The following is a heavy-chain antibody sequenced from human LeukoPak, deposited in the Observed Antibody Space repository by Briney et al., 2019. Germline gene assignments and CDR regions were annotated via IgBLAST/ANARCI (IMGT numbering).Heavy chain of an antibody. D-gene: IGHD6-19*01. CDR3: AKEGQTVAGNGYFDH. V-gene: IGHV3-30*12. CDR2: ISYDGSNK. Sequence: PGGSLRLSCAASGFTFNTFGMHWVRQAPGKGLEWVAVISYDGSNKYYADSVKGRFTISRDNAHNTLYLRMNSLRVDDTAVYYCAKEGQTVAGNGYFDHWGQGALVTVSS. J-gene: IGHJ4*02. CDR1: GFTFNTFG.